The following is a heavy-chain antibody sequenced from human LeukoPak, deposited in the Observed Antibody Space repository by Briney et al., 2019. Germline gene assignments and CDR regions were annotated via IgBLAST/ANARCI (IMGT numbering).Heavy chain of an antibody. D-gene: IGHD6-13*01. CDR2: INHSGST. CDR3: AKAIAAAGLGAV. J-gene: IGHJ4*02. Sequence: SETLSLTCAVYGGSFSGYYWSWIRQPPGKGLEWIGEINHSGSTNYNPSLKSRVTISVDTSKNQFSLKLSSVTAADTAVYYCAKAIAAAGLGAVWGQGTLVTVSS. CDR1: GGSFSGYY. V-gene: IGHV4-34*01.